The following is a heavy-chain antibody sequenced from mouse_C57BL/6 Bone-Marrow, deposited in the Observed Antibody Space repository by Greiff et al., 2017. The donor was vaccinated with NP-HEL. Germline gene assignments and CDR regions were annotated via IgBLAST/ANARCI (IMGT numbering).Heavy chain of an antibody. D-gene: IGHD2-4*01. CDR3: ARGGIYYDYAWFAY. CDR2: INPGSGGT. J-gene: IGHJ3*01. Sequence: VQLQQSGAELVRPGTSVKVSCKASGYAFTNYLIEWVKQRPGQGLEWIGEINPGSGGTNYNEKFKGKATLTADKSSSTAYMQLSSLTSEDSAVYFCARGGIYYDYAWFAYWGQGTLVTVSA. CDR1: GYAFTNYL. V-gene: IGHV1-54*01.